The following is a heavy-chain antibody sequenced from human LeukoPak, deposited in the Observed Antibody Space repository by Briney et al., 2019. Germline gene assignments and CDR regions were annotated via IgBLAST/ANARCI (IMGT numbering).Heavy chain of an antibody. Sequence: ASVKVSCKASGGTFTSYAISWVRQAPGQGLEWMGGLIPIFGTTKYAQKFQGRVTITTDESTTTAYMELTSLSSEDTAAYYCAREGRYCSSTNCFADYFGYWGQGTLITVSS. CDR2: LIPIFGTT. CDR1: GGTFTSYA. J-gene: IGHJ4*02. CDR3: AREGRYCSSTNCFADYFGY. V-gene: IGHV1-69*05. D-gene: IGHD2-2*01.